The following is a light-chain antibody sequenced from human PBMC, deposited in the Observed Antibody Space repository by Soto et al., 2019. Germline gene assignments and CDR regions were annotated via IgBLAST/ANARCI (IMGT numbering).Light chain of an antibody. CDR3: QQRSNWRIT. CDR1: QSVSSS. Sequence: EIVFTQSPATLSLSPVERATLSCRASQSVSSSLAWYQQKPGQAPRLLISDTSNRATGIPARFSGSGSGTDFTLTISSLEPEDFAVYYCQQRSNWRITFGQGTRLEIK. J-gene: IGKJ5*01. CDR2: DTS. V-gene: IGKV3-11*01.